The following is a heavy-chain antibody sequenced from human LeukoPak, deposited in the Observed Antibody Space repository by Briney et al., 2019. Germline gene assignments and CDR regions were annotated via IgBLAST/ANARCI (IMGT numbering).Heavy chain of an antibody. CDR1: GYTFTSHG. D-gene: IGHD3-22*01. CDR2: INPNGGGT. J-gene: IGHJ3*01. Sequence: ASVKVSCKASGYTFTSHGMHWVRQAPGQGLEWMGWINPNGGGTNYAQKFQGRVTMTRDTSISTAYMELSRLKSDDAAVFYCERVFDHYDITRIGLVGFWGQRAMVTVSS. V-gene: IGHV1-2*02. CDR3: ERVFDHYDITRIGLVGF.